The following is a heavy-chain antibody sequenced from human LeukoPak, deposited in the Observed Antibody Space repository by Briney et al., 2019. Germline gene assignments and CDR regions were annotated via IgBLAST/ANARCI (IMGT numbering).Heavy chain of an antibody. CDR3: ARSAEGSGSYRDY. J-gene: IGHJ4*02. CDR2: IIPIFGTA. V-gene: IGHV1-69*05. D-gene: IGHD3-10*01. CDR1: GYTFRYDG. Sequence: SVKVSCKAFGYTFRYDGISWVRQAPGQGLEWMGGIIPIFGTANYAQKFQGRVTITTDESTSTAYMELSSLRSEDTAVYYCARSAEGSGSYRDYWGQGTLVTVSS.